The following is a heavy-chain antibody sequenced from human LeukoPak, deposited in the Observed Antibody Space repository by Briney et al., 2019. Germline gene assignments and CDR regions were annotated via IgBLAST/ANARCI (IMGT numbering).Heavy chain of an antibody. D-gene: IGHD5-18*01. V-gene: IGHV3-23*01. CDR2: ISGSGGST. CDR3: ARADGVAMGNYYYYGMDV. CDR1: GFTFSSYA. J-gene: IGHJ6*02. Sequence: GGSLRLSCAASGFTFSSYAMSWVRQAPGKGLEWVSAISGSGGSTYYADSVKGRFTISRDNSKNTLYLQMNSLRAEDTAVYYCARADGVAMGNYYYYGMDVWGQGTTVTVSS.